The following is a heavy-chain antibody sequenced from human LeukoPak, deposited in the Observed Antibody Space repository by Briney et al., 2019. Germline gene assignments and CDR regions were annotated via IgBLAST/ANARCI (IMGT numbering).Heavy chain of an antibody. Sequence: PSETLSLTCAVYGGSFSGYYWSWIRQPPGKGLEWIGEINHSGSTNYNPSLKSRVTISVDTSKNQFSLKLSSVTAADTAVYYCARGRILGYYYYYYYGMDVWGQGTTVTVSS. CDR1: GGSFSGYY. CDR3: ARGRILGYYYYYYYGMDV. V-gene: IGHV4-34*01. J-gene: IGHJ6*02. D-gene: IGHD3-10*01. CDR2: INHSGST.